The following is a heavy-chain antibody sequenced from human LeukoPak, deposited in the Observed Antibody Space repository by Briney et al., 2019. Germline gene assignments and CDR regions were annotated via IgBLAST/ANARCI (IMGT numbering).Heavy chain of an antibody. CDR3: ARQGTMKWYYYDSSGYYYHHAFDI. V-gene: IGHV4-34*01. J-gene: IGHJ3*02. Sequence: SETLSLTCAVYGGSFSGYYWSWIRQPPGKGLEWIGEINHSGSTNYNPSLKSRVTISVDTSKNQFSLKLSSVTAADTAVYYCARQGTMKWYYYDSSGYYYHHAFDIWGQGTMVTVSS. CDR2: INHSGST. CDR1: GGSFSGYY. D-gene: IGHD3-22*01.